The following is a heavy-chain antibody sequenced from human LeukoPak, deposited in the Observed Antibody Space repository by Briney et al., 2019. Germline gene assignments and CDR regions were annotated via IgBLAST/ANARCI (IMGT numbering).Heavy chain of an antibody. D-gene: IGHD1-1*01. J-gene: IGHJ6*03. V-gene: IGHV3-23*01. Sequence: PGGSLRLSCAASGFTFSSYAMSWVRQAPGKGLEWVSAISGSGGSTYYADSVKGRFTISRDNSKNTLYLQMNSLRAEDTAVYYCAKGARQLVDYYYYMDVWGKGTTVTVSS. CDR2: ISGSGGST. CDR1: GFTFSSYA. CDR3: AKGARQLVDYYYYMDV.